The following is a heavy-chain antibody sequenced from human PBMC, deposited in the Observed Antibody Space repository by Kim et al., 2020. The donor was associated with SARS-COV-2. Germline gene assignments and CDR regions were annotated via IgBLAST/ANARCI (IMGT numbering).Heavy chain of an antibody. CDR2: ISSDGTRK. Sequence: GGSLRLSCAASGFPFSSYGMNWVRQAPGKGLEWVAGISSDGTRKYHAESVKGRFTISRDNSKSTSYLQMNSLRDEDAAVYYCAKEEFAPKYAFDVCGQGT. CDR1: GFPFSSYG. CDR3: AKEEFAPKYAFDV. J-gene: IGHJ3*01. D-gene: IGHD3-10*01. V-gene: IGHV3-30*18.